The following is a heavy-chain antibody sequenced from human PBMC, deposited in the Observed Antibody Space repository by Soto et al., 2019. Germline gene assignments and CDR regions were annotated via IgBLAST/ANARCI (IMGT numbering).Heavy chain of an antibody. CDR2: ISWNSDVI. J-gene: IGHJ6*03. CDR1: GFNINYYA. Sequence: EMLLVESGGGLAQPGRSLRLSCAASGFNINYYAMHWVRQAPGKGLEWVSGISWNSDVIGYADSVKGRFTISRDNAKNSLYLQMNSLRAEDTALYYCAKDSQFYYMDVWGQVTTVTVS. CDR3: AKDSQFYYMDV. V-gene: IGHV3-9*01.